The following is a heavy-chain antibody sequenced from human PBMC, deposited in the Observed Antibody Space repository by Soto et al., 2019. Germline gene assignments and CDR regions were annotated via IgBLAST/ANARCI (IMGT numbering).Heavy chain of an antibody. V-gene: IGHV4-61*01. J-gene: IGHJ4*02. D-gene: IGHD6-19*01. CDR2: ISFFGST. CDR1: GGSVTGGSHY. CDR3: ARDRSSGWTWFDY. Sequence: SETLSLTCTVSGGSVTGGSHYWGWIRQPPGKGLEFIGYISFFGSTKYNPSLKSRVTISVDTSKNQFSLELTSLTAADTAVYYCARDRSSGWTWFDYWGQGTLVTVSS.